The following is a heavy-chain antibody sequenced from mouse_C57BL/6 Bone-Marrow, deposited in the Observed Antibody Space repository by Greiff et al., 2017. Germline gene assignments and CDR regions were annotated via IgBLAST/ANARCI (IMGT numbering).Heavy chain of an antibody. J-gene: IGHJ3*01. CDR3: ARGSYSNSWFAY. Sequence: VKLQQPGAELVKPGASVKLSCKASGYTFTSYWMHWVKQRPGQGLEWIGMIHPNSGSTNYNEKFKSKATLTVDKSSSTAYMQLSSLTSEDSAVYYCARGSYSNSWFAYWGQGTLVTVSA. CDR1: GYTFTSYW. D-gene: IGHD2-5*01. CDR2: IHPNSGST. V-gene: IGHV1-64*01.